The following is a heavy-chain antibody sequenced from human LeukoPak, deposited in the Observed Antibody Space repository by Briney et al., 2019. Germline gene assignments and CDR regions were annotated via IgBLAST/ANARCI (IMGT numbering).Heavy chain of an antibody. CDR3: ARDGYCSSTSCYFPSDY. CDR1: GYTFTGYY. CDR2: INPNSGGT. Sequence: ASVKVSCKASGYTFTGYYIHWVRQAPRQGLEWMGWINPNSGGTNYAQKSQGRVTMTRDTSITTAYMELSRLRSDDTAVYFCARDGYCSSTSCYFPSDYWGQGTLVTVSS. V-gene: IGHV1-2*02. D-gene: IGHD2-2*01. J-gene: IGHJ4*02.